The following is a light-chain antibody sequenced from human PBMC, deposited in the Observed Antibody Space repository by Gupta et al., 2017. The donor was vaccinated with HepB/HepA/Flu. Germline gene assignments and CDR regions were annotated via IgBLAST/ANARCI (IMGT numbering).Light chain of an antibody. CDR1: QSISSY. CDR2: AAS. Sequence: DIQMTPSPSSLSASVGDRVTITCRASQSISSYLNWYQQKPGKAPKLLIYAASSLQSGVPSRFSGSGSGTDFTLTISSLQPEDFATYYCQQSYSTPPAFTFGPGTKVEIK. J-gene: IGKJ3*01. V-gene: IGKV1-39*01. CDR3: QQSYSTPPAFT.